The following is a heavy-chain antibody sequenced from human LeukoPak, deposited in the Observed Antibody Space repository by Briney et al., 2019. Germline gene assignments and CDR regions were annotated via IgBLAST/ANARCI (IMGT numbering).Heavy chain of an antibody. V-gene: IGHV1-18*01. J-gene: IGHJ4*02. CDR3: ARDGYLDF. CDR2: ISGYNGNT. CDR1: GYTFSTYG. Sequence: ASVKVSCKASGYTFSTYGIAWVRQAPGQGLEWMGWISGYNGNTNYAQKFQGRVTMTTDTTTTTAYMELRSLRSDDTAVYYCARDGYLDFWGQGTLVTVSS.